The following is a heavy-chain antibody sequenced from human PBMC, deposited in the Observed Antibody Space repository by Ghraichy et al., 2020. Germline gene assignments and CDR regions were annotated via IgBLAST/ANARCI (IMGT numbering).Heavy chain of an antibody. CDR2: ISYDGSNK. CDR3: AKDGYYCSSTSCYVVYYYGMDV. V-gene: IGHV3-30*18. Sequence: GESLNISCAASGFTFSSYGMHWVRQAPGKGLEWVAVISYDGSNKYYADSVKGRFTISRDNSKNTLYLQMNSLRAEDTAVYYCAKDGYYCSSTSCYVVYYYGMDVWGQGTTVTVSS. J-gene: IGHJ6*02. CDR1: GFTFSSYG. D-gene: IGHD2-2*01.